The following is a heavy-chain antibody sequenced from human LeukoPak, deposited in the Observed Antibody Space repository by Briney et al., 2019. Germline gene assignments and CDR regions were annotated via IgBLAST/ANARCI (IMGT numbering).Heavy chain of an antibody. CDR1: AGSFSTHY. J-gene: IGHJ4*02. D-gene: IGHD1-26*01. Sequence: PSQTLSPTCTLTAGSFSTHYWSWVRHPPGKGLGWDGHLYYRGSTNYNPSLKSRVTISVDTSRNQFSLKLTSVTAADTAVYYCARGQGGNYYLNYFDYWGQGALVTVSS. CDR2: LYYRGST. V-gene: IGHV4-59*11. CDR3: ARGQGGNYYLNYFDY.